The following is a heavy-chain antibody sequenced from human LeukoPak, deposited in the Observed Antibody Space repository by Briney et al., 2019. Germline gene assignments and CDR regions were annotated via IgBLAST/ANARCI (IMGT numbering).Heavy chain of an antibody. Sequence: GGSLRLSCAASGFTFDDYAMHWVRHAPGKGLEWVSLISGDGGSTYYADSVKGRFTISRDNSKNSLYLQMNSLRTEDTALYYCAKDLDMATAYDAFDIWGQGTMVTVSS. CDR1: GFTFDDYA. D-gene: IGHD5-24*01. CDR3: AKDLDMATAYDAFDI. CDR2: ISGDGGST. J-gene: IGHJ3*02. V-gene: IGHV3-43*02.